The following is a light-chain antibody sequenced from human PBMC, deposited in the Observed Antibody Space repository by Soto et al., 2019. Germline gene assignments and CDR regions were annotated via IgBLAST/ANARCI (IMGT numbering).Light chain of an antibody. Sequence: DIVMTQSPDSLAVSLGERATINCKSSQSVFYSSNNKNYLAWYQQKPGQPPKLLIYWASTRESGVPDRFSGSGSGAYFTLTISSLRAEDVAVYYCQQYYNIPYTLGQVTKLEIK. CDR3: QQYYNIPYT. V-gene: IGKV4-1*01. CDR2: WAS. CDR1: QSVFYSSNNKNY. J-gene: IGKJ2*01.